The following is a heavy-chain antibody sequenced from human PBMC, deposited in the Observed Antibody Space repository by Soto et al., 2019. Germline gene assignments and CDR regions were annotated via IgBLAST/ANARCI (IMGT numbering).Heavy chain of an antibody. CDR3: PRRHHVGVATADDFDY. J-gene: IGHJ4*02. CDR1: GIHFSRNYW. Sequence: GGCRKISWNVWGIHFSRNYWSAWARQMGWKGLEWVGLIDPRDSTPFYSPSFQGQVTISVDTSITTPYPQWSSLKASDPAIYYCPRRHHVGVATADDFDYWGQGTLVTVPS. D-gene: IGHD5-12*01. V-gene: IGHV5-51*01. CDR2: IDPRDSTP.